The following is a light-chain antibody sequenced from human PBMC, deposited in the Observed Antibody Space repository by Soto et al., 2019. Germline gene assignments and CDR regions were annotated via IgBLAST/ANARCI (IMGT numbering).Light chain of an antibody. CDR3: SSYTSSSNWV. Sequence: QSVLTQPASVSGSPGQSITISCTGTSSDVGGYNYVSWYQQHPGKAPKLMIYEVSNRPSGVSNRFSGSKSGNTASLTISGLQAEDEADYCCSSYTSSSNWVFGGGTKVTVL. J-gene: IGLJ3*02. V-gene: IGLV2-14*01. CDR2: EVS. CDR1: SSDVGGYNY.